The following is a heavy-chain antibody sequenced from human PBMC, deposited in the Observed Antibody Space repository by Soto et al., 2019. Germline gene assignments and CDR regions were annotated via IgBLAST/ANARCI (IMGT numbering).Heavy chain of an antibody. V-gene: IGHV3-48*03. CDR3: VRFGGAAAGCGDY. Sequence: PGGSLRLSCVASEFTFRSYELNWVPQAPGKGLEWVSYISSSGTTIYYTDSVKGRFTISRDNAKKSLYLQINSLRAEDTAVYYCVRFGGAAAGCGDYWGQGTLVTVSS. CDR2: ISSSGTTI. CDR1: EFTFRSYE. J-gene: IGHJ4*02. D-gene: IGHD6-13*01.